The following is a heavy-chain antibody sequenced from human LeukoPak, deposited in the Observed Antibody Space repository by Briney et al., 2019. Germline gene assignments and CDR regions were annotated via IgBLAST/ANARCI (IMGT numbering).Heavy chain of an antibody. CDR3: AKDSYLGGGLVGAIDY. J-gene: IGHJ4*02. Sequence: PGGSLRLSCAASEFTFSSYGIHWVRQAPGKGLEWVAFIRYDGSNKYYADSVKGRFTISRDNSKNTLYLQMNSLRTEDTAVYYCAKDSYLGGGLVGAIDYWGQGTLVNVSS. V-gene: IGHV3-30*02. CDR2: IRYDGSNK. CDR1: EFTFSSYG. D-gene: IGHD1-26*01.